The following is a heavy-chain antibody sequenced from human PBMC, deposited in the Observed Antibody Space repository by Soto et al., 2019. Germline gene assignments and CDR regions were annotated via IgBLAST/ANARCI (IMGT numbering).Heavy chain of an antibody. CDR1: GYTLTELS. CDR3: GTVYGDSVSRYFAY. D-gene: IGHD4-17*01. CDR2: FDPEDGET. Sequence: GASVKVSCKVSGYTLTELSMHWVRQAPGKGLEWMGGFDPEDGETIYAQKFQGRVTMTEDTSTDTAYMELRSLRSEDTAVYYCGTVYGDSVSRYFAYWGQGTLVTVSS. V-gene: IGHV1-24*01. J-gene: IGHJ4*02.